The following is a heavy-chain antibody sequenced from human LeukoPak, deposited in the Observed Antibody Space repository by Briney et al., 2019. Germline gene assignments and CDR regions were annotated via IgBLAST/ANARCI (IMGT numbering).Heavy chain of an antibody. Sequence: PGGSLRLSCAASGFTFSSYGMHWVRQAPGKGLEWVAVISYDGNNKYYADSVKGRFTISRDNSKNTLSLQMNSLRAEDTAVYYCAKDTALYVLLWSGPYNGMDVWGQGTTVTVSS. CDR3: AKDTALYVLLWSGPYNGMDV. V-gene: IGHV3-30*18. J-gene: IGHJ6*02. D-gene: IGHD3-10*01. CDR2: ISYDGNNK. CDR1: GFTFSSYG.